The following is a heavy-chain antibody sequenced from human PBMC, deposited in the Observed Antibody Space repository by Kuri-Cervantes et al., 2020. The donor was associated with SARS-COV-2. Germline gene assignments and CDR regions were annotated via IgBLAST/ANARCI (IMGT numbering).Heavy chain of an antibody. CDR3: ARFYYYGMDV. Sequence: GSLRLSCTVSGGSINSSSYYWGWIRQPPGKGLEWIGYIYYSGSTNYNPSLKSRVTISVDTSKNQFSLKLSSVTAADTAVYYCARFYYYGMDVWGQGTTVTVSS. CDR2: IYYSGST. J-gene: IGHJ6*02. CDR1: GGSINSSSYY. V-gene: IGHV4-61*05.